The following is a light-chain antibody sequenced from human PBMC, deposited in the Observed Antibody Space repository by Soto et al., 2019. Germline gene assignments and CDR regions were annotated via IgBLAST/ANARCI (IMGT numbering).Light chain of an antibody. CDR1: QSISSW. V-gene: IGKV1-5*03. Sequence: DIQMTQSPSTLSASVGDRVTITCRASQSISSWLAWYQQKPGKAPKLLIYKASSLESGVPSRFSGSGSGTEFTLTISSLQPDDFATYSCQQYNSYPYTFGKGTKLAIK. CDR2: KAS. CDR3: QQYNSYPYT. J-gene: IGKJ2*01.